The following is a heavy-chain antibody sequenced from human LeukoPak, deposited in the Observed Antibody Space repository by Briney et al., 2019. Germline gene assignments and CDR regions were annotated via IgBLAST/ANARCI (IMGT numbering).Heavy chain of an antibody. J-gene: IGHJ4*02. V-gene: IGHV3-30*03. CDR1: GFTFSSYG. Sequence: KTGGSLRLSCAASGFTFSSYGMHWVRQAPGKGLEWVAVISYDGSNKYYADSVKGRFTISRDNSKNTLYLQMNSLRAEDTAVYYCARDRYSSGWYGDFDCWGQGTLVTVSS. CDR2: ISYDGSNK. D-gene: IGHD6-19*01. CDR3: ARDRYSSGWYGDFDC.